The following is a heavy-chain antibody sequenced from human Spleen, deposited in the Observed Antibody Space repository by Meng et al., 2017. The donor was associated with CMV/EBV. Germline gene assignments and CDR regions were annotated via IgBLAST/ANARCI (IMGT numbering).Heavy chain of an antibody. Sequence: GGSVSSGGYYGSWIRQHPGKGLEWIGYIYYSGSTYYNPSLKSRVTISVDTSKNQFSLRLSSVTAADTAVYYCARDESGYTYGGFDYWGQGTLVTVSS. CDR1: GGSVSSGGYY. J-gene: IGHJ4*02. D-gene: IGHD5-18*01. CDR3: ARDESGYTYGGFDY. CDR2: IYYSGST. V-gene: IGHV4-31*02.